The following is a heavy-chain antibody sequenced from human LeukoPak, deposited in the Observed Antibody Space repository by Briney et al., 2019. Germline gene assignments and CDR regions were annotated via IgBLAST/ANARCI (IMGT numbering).Heavy chain of an antibody. V-gene: IGHV3-21*01. D-gene: IGHD3-22*01. CDR3: ARDRVLDYYDSSGYDY. Sequence: VGSLRLSCAASGFTFSTYTMNWVRQAPGKGLEWVSSISSSSSYIYYADSVKGRFTISRDNAKNSLYLQMNSLRAEDTAVYYCARDRVLDYYDSSGYDYWGQGTLVTVSS. J-gene: IGHJ4*02. CDR1: GFTFSTYT. CDR2: ISSSSSYI.